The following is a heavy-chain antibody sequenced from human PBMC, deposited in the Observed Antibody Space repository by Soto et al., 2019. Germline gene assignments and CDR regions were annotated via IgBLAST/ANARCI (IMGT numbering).Heavy chain of an antibody. Sequence: PSETLSLTCAVSGDSISSNNWWSWVRQPPGKGLEWIGEIHHSGTTNYNPSLNSRVTISVDKSENQVSLMLTSVTAADTAVYYCARAYSSSWYMYDYWGQGTLVTVS. CDR2: IHHSGTT. V-gene: IGHV4-4*02. CDR1: GDSISSNNW. D-gene: IGHD6-13*01. J-gene: IGHJ4*02. CDR3: ARAYSSSWYMYDY.